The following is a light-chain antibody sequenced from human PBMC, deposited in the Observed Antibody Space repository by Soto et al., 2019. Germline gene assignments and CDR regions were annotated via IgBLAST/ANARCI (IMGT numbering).Light chain of an antibody. CDR3: QQSNTYSWT. CDR1: QSISNW. Sequence: DIQMTQSPSSVSASVGDRVTITCRASQSISNWLAWYQQKPGKAPKLLIYLASSLESGVPSRFSGSGSGTEFTLTISNLQPDDFATYYCQQSNTYSWTFGQGTKVDI. V-gene: IGKV1-5*03. J-gene: IGKJ1*01. CDR2: LAS.